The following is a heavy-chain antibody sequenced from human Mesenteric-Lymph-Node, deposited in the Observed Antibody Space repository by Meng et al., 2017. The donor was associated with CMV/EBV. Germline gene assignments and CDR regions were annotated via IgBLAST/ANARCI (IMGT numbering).Heavy chain of an antibody. J-gene: IGHJ2*01. D-gene: IGHD6-13*01. CDR1: GSISSGGYY. Sequence: GSISSGGYYWSWIRQHPGKGLEWIGYIYYSGSTYYNPSLKSRVTISVDTSKNQFSLKLSSVTAADTAVYYCARAYSSSWYGYWYFDLWGRGTLVTLSS. CDR3: ARAYSSSWYGYWYFDL. CDR2: IYYSGST. V-gene: IGHV4-31*02.